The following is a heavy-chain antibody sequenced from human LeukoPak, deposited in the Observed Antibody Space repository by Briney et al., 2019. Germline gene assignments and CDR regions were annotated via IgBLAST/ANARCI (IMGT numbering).Heavy chain of an antibody. D-gene: IGHD2-2*01. V-gene: IGHV3-7*01. CDR2: IKQDGSEK. CDR1: GFTFSSYW. CDR3: ARSGLLGYQLLVS. J-gene: IGHJ4*02. Sequence: GGSLRLSCAASGFTFSSYWMSWVRQAPGKGLEWVANIKQDGSEKYYVDSVKGRFTISRDNAKNSLYLQMNSLRAEDTAVYYCARSGLLGYQLLVSWGQGTLVTASS.